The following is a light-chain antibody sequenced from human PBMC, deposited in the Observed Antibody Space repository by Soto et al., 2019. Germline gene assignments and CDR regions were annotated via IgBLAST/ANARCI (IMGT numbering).Light chain of an antibody. CDR1: QDIGTW. Sequence: IQMTQSPSTLSASVGDRVTITCRASQDIGTWLAWYQQKPEKAPKLLIYAASSLQSGVPSRFSGSGSGTDFTLTISSLQPEDFATYYCLQDYNYPSTFGQGTRLEIK. V-gene: IGKV1-6*01. CDR3: LQDYNYPST. J-gene: IGKJ5*01. CDR2: AAS.